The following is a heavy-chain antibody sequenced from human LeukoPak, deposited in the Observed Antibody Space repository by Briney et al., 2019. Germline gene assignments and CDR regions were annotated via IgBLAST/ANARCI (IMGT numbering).Heavy chain of an antibody. CDR3: ERYYGWGSLDY. CDR1: GFTFSDHG. J-gene: IGHJ4*02. D-gene: IGHD3-10*01. V-gene: IGHV3-30*03. CDR2: ISYDGSNK. Sequence: PGRALRLSCAASGFTFSDHGMHWVRQAPGKGLEWVALISYDGSNKYHADSVKGRFTISRDTSKDTLHLQMDSLTDEENAMYYCERYYGWGSLDYWGQGTLVTVSS.